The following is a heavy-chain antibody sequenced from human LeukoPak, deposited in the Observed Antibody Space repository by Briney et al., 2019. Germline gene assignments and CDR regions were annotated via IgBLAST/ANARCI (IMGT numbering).Heavy chain of an antibody. V-gene: IGHV3-23*01. D-gene: IGHD1-1*01. J-gene: IGHJ4*02. CDR3: AKDPPSYSWNYIKYFDS. CDR1: GFTFSDYN. Sequence: GGSLRLSCAASGFTFSDYNMRWVRQTPGKGLEWVSGIVASGDRTYYAESVKGRFTIFRDNSKNTVHLQMTTLRVDDTAVYYCAKDPPSYSWNYIKYFDSWGQGTLVTVSS. CDR2: IVASGDRT.